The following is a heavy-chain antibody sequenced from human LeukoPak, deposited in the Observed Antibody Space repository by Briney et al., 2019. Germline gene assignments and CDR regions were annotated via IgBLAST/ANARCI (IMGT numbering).Heavy chain of an antibody. D-gene: IGHD3-3*01. J-gene: IGHJ5*02. V-gene: IGHV3-30*02. Sequence: GGSLRLSCAASGFTFSSYGMHWVRQAPGKGLEWVAFIRHDGSNKYYADSMKGRFTISRDNSKNTLYLQMNSLRAEDTAVYYCAKDSDYDFWSGPNWFDPWGQGTLVTVSS. CDR3: AKDSDYDFWSGPNWFDP. CDR1: GFTFSSYG. CDR2: IRHDGSNK.